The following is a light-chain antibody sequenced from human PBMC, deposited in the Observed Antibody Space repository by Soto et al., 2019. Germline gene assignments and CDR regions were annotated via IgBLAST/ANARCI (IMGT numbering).Light chain of an antibody. CDR1: QSVGSIY. Sequence: EIVLTQSPGTLSLSPGERATHSCRTSQSVGSIYLAWYQQKPGQAPRLLISGAHNRAPGIPDRFSGSESGTDFTLRISRLEPEDFAVYYCQQYGSSVTFGQGTKVDI. CDR2: GAH. J-gene: IGKJ1*01. CDR3: QQYGSSVT. V-gene: IGKV3-20*01.